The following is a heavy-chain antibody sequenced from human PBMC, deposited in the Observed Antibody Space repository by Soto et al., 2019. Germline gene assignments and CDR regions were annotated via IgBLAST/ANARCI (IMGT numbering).Heavy chain of an antibody. CDR3: AKEIYGNSTSCPRANLFDP. V-gene: IGHV3-23*01. Sequence: EVQLLESGGGLVQPGGSLRLSCAASGFTFSSYAMSWVRQAPGKGLEWVSAIRGSGGSTYYADSVKGRFTISRDNSKNTQYLQMNSLGAEDKAVYYCAKEIYGNSTSCPRANLFDPLGQGTLVTVSS. CDR1: GFTFSSYA. J-gene: IGHJ5*02. D-gene: IGHD2-2*01. CDR2: IRGSGGST.